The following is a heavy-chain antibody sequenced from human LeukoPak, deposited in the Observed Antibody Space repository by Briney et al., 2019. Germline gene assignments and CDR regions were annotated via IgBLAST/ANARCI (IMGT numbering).Heavy chain of an antibody. D-gene: IGHD6-13*01. CDR2: INPISGGT. J-gene: IGHJ4*02. CDR1: GYTFTGHY. CDR3: ARDTTGEQQLAPYYFDY. Sequence: ASVKVSCKASGYTFTGHYMHWVRQAPGQGLEWMGWINPISGGTNFAQKFQGRVTMTRDTSISTAYMELSRLTSDDTAVYYCARDTTGEQQLAPYYFDYWGQGTPVTVSS. V-gene: IGHV1-2*02.